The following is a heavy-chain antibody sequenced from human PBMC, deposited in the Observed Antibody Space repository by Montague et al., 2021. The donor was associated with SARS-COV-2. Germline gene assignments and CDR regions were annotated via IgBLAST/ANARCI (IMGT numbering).Heavy chain of an antibody. CDR2: ISNDGTKK. V-gene: IGHV3-30-3*01. D-gene: IGHD6-13*01. CDR1: GFPFSYYA. Sequence: SLRLSCAASGFPFSYYAMHWFRQTPGKGLEWVAVISNDGTKKYHADSVKGRFTISRDNSKNTLYLQMNSLRAEDTAVYYCARPALESYSKSWYLDYWGQGTLVTVSS. CDR3: ARPALESYSKSWYLDY. J-gene: IGHJ4*02.